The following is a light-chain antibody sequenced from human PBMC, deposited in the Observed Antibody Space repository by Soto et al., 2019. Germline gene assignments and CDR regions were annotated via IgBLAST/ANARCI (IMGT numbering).Light chain of an antibody. Sequence: QSALTQPASVSGSPGQSITISCTGTSSDIGNYNYVSWYQQHPGKAPKLIIYDVSKRPSGVPDRFSGSKSGNTASLTISGLQAEDEADYYCCSYAGSYTFVVFGGGTKLTVL. CDR1: SSDIGNYNY. J-gene: IGLJ2*01. CDR3: CSYAGSYTFVV. V-gene: IGLV2-11*01. CDR2: DVS.